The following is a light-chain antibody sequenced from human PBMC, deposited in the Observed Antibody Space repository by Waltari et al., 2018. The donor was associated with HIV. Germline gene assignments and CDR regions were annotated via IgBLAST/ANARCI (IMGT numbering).Light chain of an antibody. CDR3: SSYASDDTVV. Sequence: QSALTHPAPASGSPGKSLTTPCTGANMNTGLFNLVPWYRQSPGTAPKLIIHGVTYRPSGISSRFSGSKSGNTASLTISGLQVDDEADYYCSSYASDDTVVFGGGTKLTVL. V-gene: IGLV2-14*01. CDR1: NMNTGLFNL. J-gene: IGLJ2*01. CDR2: GVT.